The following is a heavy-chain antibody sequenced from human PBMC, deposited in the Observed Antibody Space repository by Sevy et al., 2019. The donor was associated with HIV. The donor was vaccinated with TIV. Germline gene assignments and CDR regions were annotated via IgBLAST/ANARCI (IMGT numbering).Heavy chain of an antibody. CDR2: INPNSGGT. D-gene: IGHD3-10*01. CDR1: GYTFTGYY. CDR3: ARDPDGSGCYYYYGMDV. V-gene: IGHV1-2*06. Sequence: ASVKVSCKASGYTFTGYYMHWVRQAPGQGLEWMGRINPNSGGTNYAQKFQGRVTMTRDTSISTAYMELSRLRSDDTAVYYCARDPDGSGCYYYYGMDVWGQGTTVTVSS. J-gene: IGHJ6*02.